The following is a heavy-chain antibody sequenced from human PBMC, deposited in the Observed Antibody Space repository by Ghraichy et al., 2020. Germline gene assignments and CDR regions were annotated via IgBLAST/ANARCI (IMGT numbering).Heavy chain of an antibody. J-gene: IGHJ4*02. CDR2: INHSGST. D-gene: IGHD4-17*01. CDR1: GGSFSGYY. Sequence: SETLSLTCAVYGGSFSGYYWSWIRQPPGKGLEWIGEINHSGSTNYNPSLKSRVTISVDTSKNQFSLKLSSVTAADTAVYYCAREGTTVTTYYDYWGQGTLVTVSS. V-gene: IGHV4-34*01. CDR3: AREGTTVTTYYDY.